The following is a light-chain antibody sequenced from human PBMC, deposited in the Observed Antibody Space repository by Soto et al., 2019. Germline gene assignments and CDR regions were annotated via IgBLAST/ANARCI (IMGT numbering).Light chain of an antibody. CDR1: QTISND. CDR2: GAS. V-gene: IGKV3-15*01. J-gene: IGKJ1*01. Sequence: EVVMTQSPPTVSVSPGEGVTLSCRASQTISNDLAWYQQKPGQAPRLLIYGASTRATGVPARFSGGGSGTEFTLTISSLQSEDFATYYCQQYNTYSRTFGQGTKVEI. CDR3: QQYNTYSRT.